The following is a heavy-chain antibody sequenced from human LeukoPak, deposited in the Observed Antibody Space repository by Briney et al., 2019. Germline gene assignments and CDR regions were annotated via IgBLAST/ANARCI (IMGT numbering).Heavy chain of an antibody. V-gene: IGHV6-1*01. J-gene: IGHJ4*02. CDR3: AREYSSGWSRVYFDY. Sequence: PSQTLSLTCAISGDSVSSNSAAWNWIRRSPSRGLEWLGRTCYRSKWYNDYAVSVKSRITITPDTSKNQFSLQLNSVTPEDTAVYYCAREYSSGWSRVYFDYWGQGTLVTVSS. D-gene: IGHD6-19*01. CDR2: TCYRSKWYN. CDR1: GDSVSSNSAA.